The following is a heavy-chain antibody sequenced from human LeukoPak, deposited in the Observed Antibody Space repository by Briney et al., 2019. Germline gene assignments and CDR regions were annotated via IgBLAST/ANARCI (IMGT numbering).Heavy chain of an antibody. CDR1: GFTFSSYA. V-gene: IGHV3-23*01. CDR3: ATSFYHDTSTYFKFEY. Sequence: PGESLRLSCAASGFTFSSYAMSWVRQAPGKGLEWVSTISSSGGSTYYADSVKGRFTISRDNSKNTLYLQMNNVRGEDTAVYYCATSFYHDTSTYFKFEYWGQGTLVTVSS. D-gene: IGHD3-22*01. J-gene: IGHJ4*02. CDR2: ISSSGGST.